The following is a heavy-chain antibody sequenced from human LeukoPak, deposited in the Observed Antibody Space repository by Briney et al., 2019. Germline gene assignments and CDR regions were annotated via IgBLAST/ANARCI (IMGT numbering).Heavy chain of an antibody. CDR2: INTNTGNP. V-gene: IGHV7-4-1*02. D-gene: IGHD1-14*01. Sequence: ASVKVSCKASGYAFTSYAMNWVRQAPGQGLEWMGWINTNTGNPTYAQGFTGRFVFSLDTSVSTAYLQISSLKAEDTAVYYCASGTRTQWSYHYMDVWGKGTTVTVSS. CDR3: ASGTRTQWSYHYMDV. J-gene: IGHJ6*03. CDR1: GYAFTSYA.